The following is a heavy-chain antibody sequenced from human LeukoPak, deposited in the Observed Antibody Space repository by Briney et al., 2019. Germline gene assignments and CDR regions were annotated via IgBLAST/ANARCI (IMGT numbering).Heavy chain of an antibody. J-gene: IGHJ4*02. V-gene: IGHV3-49*03. CDR3: TTDGSNVVLIDSSGYYN. D-gene: IGHD3-22*01. Sequence: QSGGSLRLSCTASGFTFGDYAMSWSRQAPGKGLEWVGFIRSKAYGGTTEYAASVKGRFTISRDDSKNTLYLQMNSLKTEDTAVYYCTTDGSNVVLIDSSGYYNWGQGTLVTVSS. CDR2: IRSKAYGGTT. CDR1: GFTFGDYA.